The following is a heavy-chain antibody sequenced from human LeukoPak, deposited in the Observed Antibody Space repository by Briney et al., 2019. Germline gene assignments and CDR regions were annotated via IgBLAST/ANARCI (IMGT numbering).Heavy chain of an antibody. CDR1: GYSISSGYY. V-gene: IGHV4-38-2*02. Sequence: SETLSLTCTVSGYSISSGYYWGWIRQPPGKGLEWIGSIYHSGSTYYNPSLKSRVTISVDTSKNQFSLKLSSVTAADTAVYYCARHPASSGWYGSEKYYFDYWGQGTLVTVSS. D-gene: IGHD6-19*01. CDR2: IYHSGST. J-gene: IGHJ4*02. CDR3: ARHPASSGWYGSEKYYFDY.